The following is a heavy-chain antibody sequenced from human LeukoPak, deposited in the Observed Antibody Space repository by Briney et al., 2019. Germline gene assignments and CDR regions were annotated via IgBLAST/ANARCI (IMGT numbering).Heavy chain of an antibody. D-gene: IGHD3-22*01. V-gene: IGHV1-69*13. J-gene: IGHJ5*02. CDR1: GGTFSSYA. Sequence: GASVKVSCKASGGTFSSYAISWVRQAPGQGLEWMGGIIPIFGTANYAQKFQGRVTITADESTSTAYMELSSLRSDDTAVYYCALSPGYYDSSGYFGWFDPWGQGTLVTVSS. CDR3: ALSPGYYDSSGYFGWFDP. CDR2: IIPIFGTA.